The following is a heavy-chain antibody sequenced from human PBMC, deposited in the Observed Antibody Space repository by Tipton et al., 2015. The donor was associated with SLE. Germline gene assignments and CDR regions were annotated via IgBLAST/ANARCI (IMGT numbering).Heavy chain of an antibody. V-gene: IGHV4-39*01. CDR2: ITNNGNT. D-gene: IGHD2-8*01. J-gene: IGHJ5*02. CDR1: GDSITSGGYY. Sequence: TLSLTCTVSGDSITSGGYYWGWIRQAPGKGPEWIGRITNNGNTYYIPSLQSRVTVSVDTSKNHFSLKLSSVTAADTAVYYCARHDTNYGRNWFDPWGQGTLVTVSS. CDR3: ARHDTNYGRNWFDP.